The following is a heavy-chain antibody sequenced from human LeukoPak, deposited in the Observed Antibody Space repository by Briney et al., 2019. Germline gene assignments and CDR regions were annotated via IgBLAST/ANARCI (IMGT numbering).Heavy chain of an antibody. V-gene: IGHV3-33*01. D-gene: IGHD1-26*01. J-gene: IGHJ4*02. CDR2: IWYDGSNK. Sequence: HPGGSLRLSCAASGFTFSSYGMHWVRQAPGKGLEWVAVIWYDGSNKYYADSVKGRFTISRDNSKNTLYLQMNSLRAEDTAVYYCARPTYSGSYYWFDYWGQGTLVTVSS. CDR3: ARPTYSGSYYWFDY. CDR1: GFTFSSYG.